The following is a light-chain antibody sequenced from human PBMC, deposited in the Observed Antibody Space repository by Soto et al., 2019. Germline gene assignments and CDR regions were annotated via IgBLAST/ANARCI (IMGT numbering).Light chain of an antibody. V-gene: IGKV3-20*01. CDR2: GAS. CDR3: QQYGSSRIT. CDR1: QSVSSSY. Sequence: EIVLTPSPGTLSLSPRERATLSRSASQSVSSSYLAWYQQRPGQAPRLLIYGASSRATGIPDRFSGSGSGTDFTLTISRLEPEDFAVYYCQQYGSSRITFGQGTRLEIK. J-gene: IGKJ5*01.